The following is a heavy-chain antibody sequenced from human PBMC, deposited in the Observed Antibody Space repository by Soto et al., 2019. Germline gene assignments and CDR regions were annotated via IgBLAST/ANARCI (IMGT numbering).Heavy chain of an antibody. V-gene: IGHV1-18*04. CDR3: ARGYGYGSYCYFDL. J-gene: IGHJ2*01. D-gene: IGHD5-18*01. Sequence: QLQLGQSGTEVKNPGASVKVSCKASGFTFTGFGITWVQQAPGQGLEWMGWITASNGNTDYAQNLKGRVTMTTDPHTGTAYLELWRLRSDDTAVYYCARGYGYGSYCYFDLWGRGTLVTVSS. CDR2: ITASNGNT. CDR1: GFTFTGFG.